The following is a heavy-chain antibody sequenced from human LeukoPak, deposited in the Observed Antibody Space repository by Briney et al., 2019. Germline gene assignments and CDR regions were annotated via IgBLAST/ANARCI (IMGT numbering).Heavy chain of an antibody. CDR1: GGSISSSSYY. CDR3: ARPPGIAAAWFDP. D-gene: IGHD6-13*01. CDR2: IYYSGST. Sequence: SESLSLTCTVSGGSISSSSYYWGWIRQPPGKGLEWIGSIYYSGSTYYNPSLKSRVTISVDTSKNQFSLKLSSVTATDTAIYYCARPPGIAAAWFDPWGQGTLVTVSS. V-gene: IGHV4-39*01. J-gene: IGHJ5*02.